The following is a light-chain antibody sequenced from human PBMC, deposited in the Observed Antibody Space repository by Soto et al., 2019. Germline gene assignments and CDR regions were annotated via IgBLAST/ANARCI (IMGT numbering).Light chain of an antibody. J-gene: IGKJ5*01. CDR2: DAS. CDR1: QSVSSY. Sequence: EIVLTQSPATLSLSPGERATLSCSASQSVSSYLAWYQQKPGQAPRLLIYDASNRATGIPARFSGSGSGTDFTLTISSLEPEDFAVYDCQPRSNWPPITFGQGTRREIK. CDR3: QPRSNWPPIT. V-gene: IGKV3-11*01.